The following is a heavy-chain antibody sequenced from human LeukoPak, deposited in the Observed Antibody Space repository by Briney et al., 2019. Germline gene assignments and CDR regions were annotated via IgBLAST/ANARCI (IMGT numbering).Heavy chain of an antibody. D-gene: IGHD6-6*01. CDR3: AKERESSSSWDNCLDP. J-gene: IGHJ5*02. Sequence: GRSLRLSCATSGFTFDDYVMHWVRQVPGKGLEWVAGISGNSGSIGYADSVKGRFTISRDNAKNSPYLQMNSLRAEDTDLYYCAKERESSSSWDNCLDPWGQGTLVTVSS. CDR1: GFTFDDYV. CDR2: ISGNSGSI. V-gene: IGHV3-9*01.